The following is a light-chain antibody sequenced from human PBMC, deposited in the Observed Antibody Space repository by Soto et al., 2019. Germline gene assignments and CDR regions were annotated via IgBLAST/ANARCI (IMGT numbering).Light chain of an antibody. CDR2: AAS. Sequence: EIMLTPSPGTLSLSPGDRATLSCRASQSVSSTSLAWFQQKPGQAPRLLISAASRRATDIPDRFSGSGSGTEFTLTISSLQSEDFAVYFCQQYNKWPPWTFGHGTKVDIK. CDR3: QQYNKWPPWT. CDR1: QSVSSTS. V-gene: IGKV3D-15*01. J-gene: IGKJ1*01.